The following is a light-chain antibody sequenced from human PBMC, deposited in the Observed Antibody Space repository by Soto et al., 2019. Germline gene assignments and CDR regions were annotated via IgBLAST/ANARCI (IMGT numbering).Light chain of an antibody. CDR3: AAWDDSLNGVV. CDR2: EGG. CDR1: SSDVGNYNL. J-gene: IGLJ2*01. Sequence: QSALTQPASVSGSPGQSITISCTGTSSDVGNYNLVSWYQQYPGKAPKLMIYEGGKRPSGVSDRFSGSKSGTSASLAISGLQSEDEADYYCAAWDDSLNGVVFGGGTKVTVL. V-gene: IGLV2-14*02.